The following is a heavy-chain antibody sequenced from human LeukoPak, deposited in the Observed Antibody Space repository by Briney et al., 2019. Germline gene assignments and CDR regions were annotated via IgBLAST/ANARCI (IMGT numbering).Heavy chain of an antibody. V-gene: IGHV3-21*01. Sequence: GGSLRLSCAASGFTFSSYSMNWVRQAPGEGLEWVSSISSSSTYKYYADSVKGRFTISRDNAKNSLYLQMNSLRAEDTAVYYCAREYSSGWYSESYLYYYYYMDVWGKGTTVTVSS. CDR2: ISSSSTYK. CDR1: GFTFSSYS. CDR3: AREYSSGWYSESYLYYYYYMDV. J-gene: IGHJ6*03. D-gene: IGHD6-19*01.